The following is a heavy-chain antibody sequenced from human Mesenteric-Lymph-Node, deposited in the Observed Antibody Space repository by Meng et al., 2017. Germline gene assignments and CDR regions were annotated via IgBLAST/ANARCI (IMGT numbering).Heavy chain of an antibody. V-gene: IGHV4-61*02. J-gene: IGHJ6*02. CDR2: IYTSGST. CDR3: ASSVYCSSTSCYSSYYYGMDV. Sequence: SETLSLTCTVSGGSISSGSYYWSWIRQPAGKGLEWIGRIYTSGSTNYNPSLKSRVTTSVDTSKNQFSLKLSSVTAADTAVYYCASSVYCSSTSCYSSYYYGMDVWGQGNTVTVSS. CDR1: GGSISSGSYY. D-gene: IGHD2-2*01.